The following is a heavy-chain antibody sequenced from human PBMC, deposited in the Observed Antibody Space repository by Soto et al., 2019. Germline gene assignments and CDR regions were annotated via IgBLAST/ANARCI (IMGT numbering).Heavy chain of an antibody. J-gene: IGHJ4*02. Sequence: HITLKESGPTLMKPTQTLTLTCTFSGFSLSSTRVAVGWIRQPPGKALEWLALLYLDDDKRYSPFLKSRLTITKDNSKTQVVLTMTTMDPVDTATYYCAHSVVAGLGYYFDYWGQGTLVTVSS. D-gene: IGHD6-19*01. CDR3: AHSVVAGLGYYFDY. CDR1: GFSLSSTRVA. V-gene: IGHV2-5*02. CDR2: LYLDDDK.